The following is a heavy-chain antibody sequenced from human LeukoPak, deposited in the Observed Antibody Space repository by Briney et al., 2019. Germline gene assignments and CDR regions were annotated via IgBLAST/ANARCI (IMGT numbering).Heavy chain of an antibody. V-gene: IGHV3-74*01. CDR3: AIGGTYGSGS. CDR2: INNDGSTT. CDR1: GFTFAITW. J-gene: IGHJ4*02. Sequence: GGSLRLSCAASGFTFAITWMHWARQAPGKGLVGVSLINNDGSTTNYAESVKGRFTISRDNAKNTVYLQMNSLRAEDTAVYYCAIGGTYGSGSWGQGTLVTVSS. D-gene: IGHD3-10*01.